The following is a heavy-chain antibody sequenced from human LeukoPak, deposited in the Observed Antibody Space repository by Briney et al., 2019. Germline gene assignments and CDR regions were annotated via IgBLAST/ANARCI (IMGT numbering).Heavy chain of an antibody. J-gene: IGHJ5*02. V-gene: IGHV1-46*01. CDR2: INPSGGST. CDR1: GYTFTSYD. CDR3: ARGRITMIVVAPFDP. Sequence: ASVKVSCKASGYTFTSYDINWVRQATGQGLEWMGIINPSGGSTSYAQKFQGRVTMTRDMSTSTVYMELSSLRSEDTAVYYCARGRITMIVVAPFDPWGQGTLVTVSS. D-gene: IGHD3-22*01.